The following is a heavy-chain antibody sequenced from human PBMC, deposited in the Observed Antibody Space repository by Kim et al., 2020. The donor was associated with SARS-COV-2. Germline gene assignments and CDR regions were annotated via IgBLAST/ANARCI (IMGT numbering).Heavy chain of an antibody. J-gene: IGHJ4*02. CDR1: GISLRRNG. D-gene: IGHD5-12*01. CDR3: ATDMVTTNY. Sequence: GGSLRLSCAASGISLRRNGMNWVRQAPGKGLEWVAVISDDGSKKKYADFVKGRFTISRDNSKNTLYLQMNSLRADDTAVYYCATDMVTTNYWGLGTLVT. V-gene: IGHV3-30*03. CDR2: ISDDGSKK.